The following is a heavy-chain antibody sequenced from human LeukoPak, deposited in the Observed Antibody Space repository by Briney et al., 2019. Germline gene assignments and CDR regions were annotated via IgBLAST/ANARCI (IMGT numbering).Heavy chain of an antibody. CDR3: AKLSTYGDSTEDH. V-gene: IGHV3-23*01. CDR2: VSIGGGSR. J-gene: IGHJ4*02. Sequence: PGTSLSLSCAASGFTFNKYAMSWVRLAPEKGLEWVSSVSIGGGSREYADSVKGRFTISRDNPQNTLYLQLNSLRVEDTAVYYCAKLSTYGDSTEDHWGQGTLVTVSS. D-gene: IGHD4-17*01. CDR1: GFTFNKYA.